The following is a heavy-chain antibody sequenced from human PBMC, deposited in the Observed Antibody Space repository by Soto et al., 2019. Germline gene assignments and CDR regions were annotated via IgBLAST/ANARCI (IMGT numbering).Heavy chain of an antibody. J-gene: IGHJ4*02. Sequence: QVQLVQSGAEVKKPGSSVKVSCKASGGTFSSYAISWVRQAPGQGLEWMGGIIPIFGTANYAQKFQGRVTITADESTSTAYMELSSLRSEDTAVYYCARRRSDGSYLTQYYFDYWGQGTLVTVSS. CDR2: IIPIFGTA. V-gene: IGHV1-69*01. D-gene: IGHD2-15*01. CDR3: ARRRSDGSYLTQYYFDY. CDR1: GGTFSSYA.